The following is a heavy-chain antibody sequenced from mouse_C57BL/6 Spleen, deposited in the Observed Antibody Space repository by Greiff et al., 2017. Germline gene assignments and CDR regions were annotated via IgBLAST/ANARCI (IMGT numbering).Heavy chain of an antibody. V-gene: IGHV1-5*01. D-gene: IGHD1-1*01. J-gene: IGHJ2*01. Sequence: VQLQQSGTVLARPGASVKMSCKTSGYTFTSYWMHWVKQRPGQGLEWIGAIYPGNSDTSYNQKFKGKAKLTAVTSASTAYMELSSLTNEDSAVYYCTRWGTTVVSYFDYWGQGTTLTVSS. CDR2: IYPGNSDT. CDR1: GYTFTSYW. CDR3: TRWGTTVVSYFDY.